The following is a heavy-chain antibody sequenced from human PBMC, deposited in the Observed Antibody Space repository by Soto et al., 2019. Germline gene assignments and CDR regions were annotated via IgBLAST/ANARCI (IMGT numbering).Heavy chain of an antibody. V-gene: IGHV3-11*04. CDR3: VRDSGRGYAMDV. Sequence: GGSLRLSCAASGFTFSDYYMSWIRQAPGKGLEWVSYISSRGSTKYYADSVKGRFTISRDNAKNSLYLEMNSLRDEDTAVYSCVRDSGRGYAMDVWGPGTTVTVSS. D-gene: IGHD3-10*01. CDR1: GFTFSDYY. CDR2: ISSRGSTK. J-gene: IGHJ6*02.